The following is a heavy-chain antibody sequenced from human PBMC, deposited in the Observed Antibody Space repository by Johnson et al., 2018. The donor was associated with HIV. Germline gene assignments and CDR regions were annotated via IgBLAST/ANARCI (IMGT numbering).Heavy chain of an antibody. Sequence: VQLVESGGGLVQPGGSLRLSCVASGFTFNSFAMTWVRQAAGKGLEWVSVISDGGTNTYYADSVKGRLTISRDNSKSTLYLQRNRLRAEDTAIYYCAKGEQVWSVASAFDMWGQGTLVTVSS. CDR2: ISDGGTNT. J-gene: IGHJ3*02. V-gene: IGHV3-23*04. CDR3: AKGEQVWSVASAFDM. CDR1: GFTFNSFA. D-gene: IGHD5-18*01.